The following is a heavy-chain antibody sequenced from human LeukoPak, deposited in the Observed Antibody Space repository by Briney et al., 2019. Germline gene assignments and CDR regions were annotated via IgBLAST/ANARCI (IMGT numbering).Heavy chain of an antibody. CDR2: TKSDGSST. Sequence: GGSLRLSCAASGFNFRSYWMHWIRQAPGKGLVWVSRTKSDGSSTNYADSVKDRFTISRDNAKNTLYLQMNSLRAEDTAVYYCARTGGGNSHFDYWGQGTLVTVSS. D-gene: IGHD4-23*01. V-gene: IGHV3-74*01. CDR3: ARTGGGNSHFDY. J-gene: IGHJ4*02. CDR1: GFNFRSYW.